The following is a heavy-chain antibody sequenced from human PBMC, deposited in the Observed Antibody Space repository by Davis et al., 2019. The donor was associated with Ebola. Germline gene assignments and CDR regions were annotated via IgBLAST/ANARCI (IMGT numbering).Heavy chain of an antibody. CDR2: INPSDGTT. CDR1: GYTLTSYY. Sequence: ASVKVSCKASGYTLTSYYLHWVRQAPGQGLEWMGIINPSDGTTSYAQKFQGRVTMTRDTSTSTLYMELSSLRSEDTAVYYCARDSYSAGWNDYVFDIWGQGTMVTVSS. CDR3: ARDSYSAGWNDYVFDI. D-gene: IGHD6-19*01. V-gene: IGHV1-46*01. J-gene: IGHJ3*02.